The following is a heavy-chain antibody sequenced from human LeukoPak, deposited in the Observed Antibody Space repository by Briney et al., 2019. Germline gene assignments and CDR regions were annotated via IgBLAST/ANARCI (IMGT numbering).Heavy chain of an antibody. CDR3: ATGRKDVDTAMEY. D-gene: IGHD5-18*01. CDR2: FDPEDGET. V-gene: IGHV1-24*01. J-gene: IGHJ4*02. Sequence: ASVTVSCKVSGYTLTELSMHWVRQAPGKGLEWMGGFDPEDGETIYAQKFQGRVTMTEDTSTDTACMDLSSLSSEDAAVYYCATGRKDVDTAMEYWGQGTLVTVPS. CDR1: GYTLTELS.